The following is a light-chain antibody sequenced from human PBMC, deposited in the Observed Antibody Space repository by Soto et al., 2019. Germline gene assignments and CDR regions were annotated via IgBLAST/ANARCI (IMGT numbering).Light chain of an antibody. CDR1: QDISNY. Sequence: IQMTQSPSSLSASVGDRVTITCQASQDISNYLHWYQQKPGKAPKLLIYDASNLETGVPSRFSGSGSGTDFTFTISSLQPEDIATYYCQQFDGLPRTFGHGTKVEIK. J-gene: IGKJ1*01. V-gene: IGKV1-33*01. CDR2: DAS. CDR3: QQFDGLPRT.